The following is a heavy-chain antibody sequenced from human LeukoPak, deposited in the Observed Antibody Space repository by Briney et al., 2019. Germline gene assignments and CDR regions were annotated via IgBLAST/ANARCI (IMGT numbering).Heavy chain of an antibody. J-gene: IGHJ4*02. V-gene: IGHV1-69*04. CDR2: IIPILGIA. CDR1: GGTFSSYA. D-gene: IGHD2-15*01. CDR3: ARARYCSGDSCYPNG. Sequence: SVKVSCKASGGTFSSYAISWVRQAPGQGLEWMGRIIPILGIANYAQKFQGRVTITADKSTSTAYVELSSLRSEDTAVYYCARARYCSGDSCYPNGRGQGTLVTVSS.